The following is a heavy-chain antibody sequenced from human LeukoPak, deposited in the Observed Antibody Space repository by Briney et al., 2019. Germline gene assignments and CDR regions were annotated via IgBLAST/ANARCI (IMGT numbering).Heavy chain of an antibody. CDR3: ATQQSLLEPRFDY. CDR1: GYTLTELS. J-gene: IGHJ4*02. Sequence: GASVKVFCKVSGYTLTELSMHWVRQAPGKGLEWMGGFDPEDGETIYAQKFQGRVTMTEDTSTDTAYMELSSLRSEDTAVYYCATQQSLLEPRFDYWGQGTLVTVSS. D-gene: IGHD1-1*01. CDR2: FDPEDGET. V-gene: IGHV1-24*01.